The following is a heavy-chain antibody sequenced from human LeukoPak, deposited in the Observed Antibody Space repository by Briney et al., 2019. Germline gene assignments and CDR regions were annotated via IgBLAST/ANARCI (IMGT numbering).Heavy chain of an antibody. CDR3: ARDQAIVVVVSGGPNWFDP. Sequence: ASVKVSCKASGYTFTGYYMHWVRQAPGQGLEWMGRINPNSGGTNYAQKFQGRVTMTRDTSIGTAYMELSRLRSDDTAVYYCARDQAIVVVVSGGPNWFDPWGQGTLVTVSS. CDR2: INPNSGGT. CDR1: GYTFTGYY. V-gene: IGHV1-2*06. J-gene: IGHJ5*02. D-gene: IGHD2-2*01.